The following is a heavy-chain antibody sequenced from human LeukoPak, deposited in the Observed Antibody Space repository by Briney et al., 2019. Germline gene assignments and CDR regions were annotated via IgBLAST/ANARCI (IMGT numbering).Heavy chain of an antibody. Sequence: GGSLRLPCAASGFTFSSYGMHWVRQAPGKGLEWVAVISYDGSNKYYADSVKGRFTISRDNSKNTLYLQMNSLRAEDTAVYYCAKDAGSRALDYWGQGTLVTVSS. J-gene: IGHJ4*02. V-gene: IGHV3-30*18. CDR3: AKDAGSRALDY. D-gene: IGHD5-12*01. CDR1: GFTFSSYG. CDR2: ISYDGSNK.